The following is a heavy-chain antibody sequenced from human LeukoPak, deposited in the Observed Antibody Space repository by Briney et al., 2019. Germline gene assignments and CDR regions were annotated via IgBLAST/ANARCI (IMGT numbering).Heavy chain of an antibody. CDR2: IYYSGST. J-gene: IGHJ4*02. CDR3: ARTKVLPDYYDNSGGFDY. CDR1: GGSISSSSYY. V-gene: IGHV4-39*07. D-gene: IGHD3-22*01. Sequence: KASETLSLTCTVSGGSISSSSYYWGWIRQPPGKGLEWIVSIYYSGSTYYNPSLKSRVTISVDTSKNQFSLKLNSVTAADTAVYYCARTKVLPDYYDNSGGFDYWGQGTLVTVSS.